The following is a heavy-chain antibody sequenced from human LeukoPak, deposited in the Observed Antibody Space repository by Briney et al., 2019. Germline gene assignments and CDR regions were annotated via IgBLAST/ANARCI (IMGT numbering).Heavy chain of an antibody. CDR3: AKDLLRSGYDFDY. J-gene: IGHJ4*02. CDR1: GFPFSNFA. D-gene: IGHD5-12*01. CDR2: IEGSGAFT. V-gene: IGHV3-23*01. Sequence: GGSLRLSCAASGFPFSNFAMSWVRQAPGKGLEWVSTIEGSGAFTYYADSAKGRFTISRDNSKNTLYLQMNNLRAEDTAVYYCAKDLLRSGYDFDYWGQGTQVTVSS.